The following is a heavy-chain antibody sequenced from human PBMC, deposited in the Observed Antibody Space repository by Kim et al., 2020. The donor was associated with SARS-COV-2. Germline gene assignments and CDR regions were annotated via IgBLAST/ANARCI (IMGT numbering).Heavy chain of an antibody. D-gene: IGHD6-6*01. Sequence: GGSLRLSCAASGFTFSSFAMTWVRQAPGKGLEWVSILSDSGGDTFYADSVKGRFTISRDNSKNTLYLQMNSLRAEDTAVYYCAQKCIPARGQWYFDLWGRGTLVTVSS. CDR2: LSDSGGDT. V-gene: IGHV3-23*01. CDR3: AQKCIPARGQWYFDL. J-gene: IGHJ2*01. CDR1: GFTFSSFA.